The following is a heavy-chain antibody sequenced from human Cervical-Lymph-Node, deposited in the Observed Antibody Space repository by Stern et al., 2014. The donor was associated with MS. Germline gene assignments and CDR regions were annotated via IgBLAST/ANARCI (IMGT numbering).Heavy chain of an antibody. D-gene: IGHD6-13*01. CDR3: ALSSETSDRWYSLGYDL. CDR2: IFPVFGTP. Sequence: VPLVESGAEVTKPGSSVKVSCKASVGTFSKVPSSWVRQAPGQGLEWMGGIFPVFGTPTYAQEFRGRVTITADVSTSTVYMELSSLRSDDTAVYYCALSSETSDRWYSLGYDLWGQGTLVTVSS. CDR1: VGTFSKVP. J-gene: IGHJ5*02. V-gene: IGHV1-69*01.